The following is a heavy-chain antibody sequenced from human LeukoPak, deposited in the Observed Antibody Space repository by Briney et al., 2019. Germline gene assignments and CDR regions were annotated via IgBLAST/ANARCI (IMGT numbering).Heavy chain of an antibody. V-gene: IGHV4-34*01. D-gene: IGHD6-6*01. Sequence: SETLSLTCAVYGGSFSGYYWSWIRQPPGKGLEWIGEINHGGSTNYNPSLKSRVTISVDTSKNQFSLKLSSVTAADTAVYYCARWSIAARSLDYWGQGTLVTVSS. CDR3: ARWSIAARSLDY. CDR2: INHGGST. J-gene: IGHJ4*02. CDR1: GGSFSGYY.